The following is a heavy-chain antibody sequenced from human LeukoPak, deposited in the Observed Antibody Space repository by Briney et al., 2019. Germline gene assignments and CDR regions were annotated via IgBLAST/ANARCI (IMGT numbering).Heavy chain of an antibody. CDR3: ARDRRGSGWPEDYYYGMNV. CDR2: ISYDGSNK. Sequence: QSGGSLRLSCPASGFTFSSYAMHWVRQAPGKGLEWLAVISYDGSNKYYADSVKGRFTISRDNSKNTLYLQMNSLRAEDTAVYYCARDRRGSGWPEDYYYGMNVWGKGTTVTVSS. V-gene: IGHV3-30*04. D-gene: IGHD6-19*01. CDR1: GFTFSSYA. J-gene: IGHJ6*04.